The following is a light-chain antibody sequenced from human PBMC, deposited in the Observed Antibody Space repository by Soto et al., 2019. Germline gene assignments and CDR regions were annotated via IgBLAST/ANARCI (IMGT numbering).Light chain of an antibody. CDR1: SSNSGSNY. CDR2: RNS. J-gene: IGLJ2*01. V-gene: IGLV1-47*01. CDR3: AAWDDSLSGVV. Sequence: QAVVTQPPSASGTPGQRVTISCSGSSSNSGSNYVYWYQQLPGTVPQLLIYRNSQRPSGVPDRFSGSNSGTSASLAISGLPSEDEAYYYCAAWDDSLSGVVFGGGTKLTAL.